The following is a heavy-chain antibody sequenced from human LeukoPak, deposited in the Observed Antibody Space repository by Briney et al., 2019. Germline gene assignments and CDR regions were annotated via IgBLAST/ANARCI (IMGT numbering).Heavy chain of an antibody. J-gene: IGHJ2*01. CDR1: GFTFSNYW. V-gene: IGHV3-7*01. CDR3: ARRDYYDTSGYYWEDWHFDL. CDR2: IKEDGSEK. Sequence: PGGSLRLSCTASGFTFSNYWMSWVRQAPGKGLEWVANIKEDGSEKYYVDSVKGRFTMSRDNAKNSLYLQMHSLRADDTAVYYCARRDYYDTSGYYWEDWHFDLWGRGTLVTVSS. D-gene: IGHD3-22*01.